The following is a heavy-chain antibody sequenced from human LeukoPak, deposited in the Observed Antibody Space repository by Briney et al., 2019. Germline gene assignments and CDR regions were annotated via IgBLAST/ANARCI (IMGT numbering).Heavy chain of an antibody. Sequence: KPGGSLRLSCAASGFTFSSYSMNWVRQAPGKGLEWVSSISSSSSYIYYADSVKGRFTISRDNAKNSLYLQMNSLRAEDTAVYYCARAGIPNYYYYYMDVWGKGTTVTVSS. CDR1: GFTFSSYS. D-gene: IGHD5-18*01. V-gene: IGHV3-21*01. CDR3: ARAGIPNYYYYYMDV. CDR2: ISSSSSYI. J-gene: IGHJ6*03.